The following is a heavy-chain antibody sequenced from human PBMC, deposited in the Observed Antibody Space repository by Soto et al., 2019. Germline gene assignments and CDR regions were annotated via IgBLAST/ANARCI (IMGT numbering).Heavy chain of an antibody. V-gene: IGHV4-38-2*01. J-gene: IGHJ6*02. D-gene: IGHD3-10*01. CDR1: GYSISSGYY. CDR2: IYHSGST. CDR3: ARVGGYGMDV. Sequence: SSETLSLTCAVSGYSISSGYYWGWIRQPPGKGLEWIGSIYHSGSTYNNPSLKSRVTISVDTSKNQFSLKLSSVTAADTAVYYCARVGGYGMDVWGQGTTVPVSS.